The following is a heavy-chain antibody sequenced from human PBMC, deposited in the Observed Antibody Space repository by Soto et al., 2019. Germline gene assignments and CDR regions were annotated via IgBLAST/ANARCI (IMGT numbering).Heavy chain of an antibody. D-gene: IGHD3-3*01. V-gene: IGHV4-30-2*02. CDR2: SYHSGST. J-gene: IGHJ3*02. CDR3: VSESTVTDAFYI. Sequence: SLSLNSGFSAASIRSWAYSWSWIRQPPGNGLESIGYSYHSGSTYYNPSLKSRVTISVDRSKNQFSLKLSSVTAADTAVYYCVSESTVTDAFYICGQGTMLTVSS. CDR1: AASIRSWAYS.